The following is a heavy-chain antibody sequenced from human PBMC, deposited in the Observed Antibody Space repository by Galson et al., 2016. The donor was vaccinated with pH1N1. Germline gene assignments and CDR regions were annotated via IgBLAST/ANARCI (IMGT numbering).Heavy chain of an antibody. Sequence: SLRLSCAASGFIVSRNYVSWVRQAPGKGLEWVSVISAGEITYYTDSVKGRFTISRDNSKNTVYLQMNSLRAEDTAVYYCARDSYCAREVCYDPPLWGQGPLVTVSS. D-gene: IGHD2-8*02. J-gene: IGHJ4*02. CDR3: ARDSYCAREVCYDPPL. CDR1: GFIVSRNY. V-gene: IGHV3-66*01. CDR2: ISAGEIT.